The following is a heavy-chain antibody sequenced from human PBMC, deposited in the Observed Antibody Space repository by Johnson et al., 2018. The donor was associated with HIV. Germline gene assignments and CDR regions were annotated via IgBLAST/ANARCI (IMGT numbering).Heavy chain of an antibody. CDR2: ISYDGSNK. Sequence: QVQLVESGGGVVQPGRSLRLSCVASGFTFSSYGMHWVRQAPGKGLEWVAVISYDGSNKYYADSVKGRFTISRDNPWHTLYLQRNNLTSGDTAVYYCAKSVVVVLVGNNDDAFDIWGQGTMVTVSS. D-gene: IGHD2-21*01. J-gene: IGHJ3*02. V-gene: IGHV3-30*18. CDR1: GFTFSSYG. CDR3: AKSVVVVLVGNNDDAFDI.